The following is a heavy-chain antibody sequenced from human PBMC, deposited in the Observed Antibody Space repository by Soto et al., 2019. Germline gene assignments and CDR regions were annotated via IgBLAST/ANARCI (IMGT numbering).Heavy chain of an antibody. CDR1: GGTFGNSG. CDR2: SVPMFGTA. Sequence: QVQLVQSGAEVKKPGSSVNVSCKTSGGTFGNSGVTWVRQAPGQGLEWLGGSVPMFGTANYAQKFQGRVTMTADESTITAYMELSSLNTDDTAVYYCARDGDPQSAFWSGPLGGGRFDPWGQGTLVTVSS. V-gene: IGHV1-69*12. D-gene: IGHD3-3*01. CDR3: ARDGDPQSAFWSGPLGGGRFDP. J-gene: IGHJ5*02.